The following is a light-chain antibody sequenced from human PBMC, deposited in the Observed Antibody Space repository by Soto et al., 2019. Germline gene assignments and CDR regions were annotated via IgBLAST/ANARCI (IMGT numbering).Light chain of an antibody. CDR3: QQYGSSPIT. CDR2: GAS. V-gene: IGKV3-20*01. Sequence: EMVMTHSPSTLSLSPVERATLSCRASQIVSSNLAWYQQKPGQAPRLLLYGASSRATGIPDRFSGSGSGTDFTLTISRLEPEDFAVYYCQQYGSSPITFGQGTRLEIK. J-gene: IGKJ5*01. CDR1: QIVSSN.